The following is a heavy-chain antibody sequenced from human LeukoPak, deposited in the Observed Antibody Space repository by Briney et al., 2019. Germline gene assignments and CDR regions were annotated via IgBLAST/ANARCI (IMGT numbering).Heavy chain of an antibody. J-gene: IGHJ4*02. CDR1: GFTFSAYG. V-gene: IGHV3-30*03. CDR2: ISFDGSNK. CDR3: ARDLNLGTTDSY. Sequence: GGSLRLSCAASGFTFSAYGIHWVRQAPGKGLEWVAVISFDGSNKNYADSVKGRFTISRDNSKNTLSLQMNSLRDDDTAVYYCARDLNLGTTDSYWGQGTLVTDSS. D-gene: IGHD4-4*01.